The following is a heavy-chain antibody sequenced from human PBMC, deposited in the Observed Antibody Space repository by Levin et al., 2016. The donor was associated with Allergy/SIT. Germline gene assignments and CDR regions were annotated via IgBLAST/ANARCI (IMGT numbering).Heavy chain of an antibody. CDR2: TYPGGAA. V-gene: IGHV4-38-2*02. Sequence: GSLRLSCTVSGFSISRGFYWGWIRQPPGKGLEWIGNTYPGGAAYYNPSLKSRVTISVDTSKNQFSLTLSSVTAADTAVYFCARNIVTATGDDFWGLGTLVTVSS. J-gene: IGHJ4*02. CDR1: GFSISRGFY. D-gene: IGHD3-9*01. CDR3: ARNIVTATGDDF.